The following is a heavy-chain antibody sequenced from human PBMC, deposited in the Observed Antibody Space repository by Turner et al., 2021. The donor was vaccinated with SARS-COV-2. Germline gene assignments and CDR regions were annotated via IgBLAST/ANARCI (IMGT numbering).Heavy chain of an antibody. D-gene: IGHD3-10*01. CDR2: IWYDGSNK. CDR1: RFTFSSYG. V-gene: IGHV3-33*01. CDR3: ARDLFQDYGSGSYRLDY. J-gene: IGHJ4*02. Sequence: QVHLVESGGGVVQPGMSLRLSCAASRFTFSSYGMHWVRQPPGKGLEWVALIWYDGSNKYYADSVKGRFTISRDNSKNTLYLQMNSLRAEDTAVYYCARDLFQDYGSGSYRLDYWGQGTLVTVSS.